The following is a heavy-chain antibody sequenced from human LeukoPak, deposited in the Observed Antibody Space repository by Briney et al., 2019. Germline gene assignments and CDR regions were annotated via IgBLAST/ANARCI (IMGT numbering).Heavy chain of an antibody. CDR2: IFSSSTYI. CDR3: ARGRDYSNY. Sequence: KPGGSLRLSCAASGFAFNTYSMNWVRQAPGKGLEWVSFIFSSSTYIYYTDSVKGRFTISRDNARNSLYLQMNSLRAEDTAVYYCARGRDYSNYWGQGTLVTVSS. J-gene: IGHJ4*02. CDR1: GFAFNTYS. V-gene: IGHV3-21*01. D-gene: IGHD4-11*01.